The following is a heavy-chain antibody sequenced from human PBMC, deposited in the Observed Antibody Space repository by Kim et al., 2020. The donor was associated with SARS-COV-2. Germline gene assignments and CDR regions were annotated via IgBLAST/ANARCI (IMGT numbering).Heavy chain of an antibody. J-gene: IGHJ4*02. Sequence: SVKVSCKVSGGTFSSYAISWVRQAPGQGLEWMGGIIPIFGTANYAQKFQGRVTITADESTSTAYMELSSLRSEDTAVYYCAREGPGSGWSKDSVDSWGQGTLVTVSS. V-gene: IGHV1-69*13. CDR3: AREGPGSGWSKDSVDS. D-gene: IGHD6-19*01. CDR2: IIPIFGTA. CDR1: GGTFSSYA.